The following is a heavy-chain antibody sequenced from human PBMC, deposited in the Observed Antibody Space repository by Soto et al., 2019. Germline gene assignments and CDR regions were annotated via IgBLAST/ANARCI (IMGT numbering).Heavy chain of an antibody. V-gene: IGHV4-59*01. CDR2: IYYSGST. Sequence: PSETLSLTCTVSGGSISSYYWSWIRQPPGKGLEWIGYIYYSGSTNYNPSLKSRVTISVDTSKNQFSLKLSSVTAADTAVYYCARDFGYDSSGSSTGFDYWGQGTLVTVSS. D-gene: IGHD3-22*01. CDR1: GGSISSYY. J-gene: IGHJ4*02. CDR3: ARDFGYDSSGSSTGFDY.